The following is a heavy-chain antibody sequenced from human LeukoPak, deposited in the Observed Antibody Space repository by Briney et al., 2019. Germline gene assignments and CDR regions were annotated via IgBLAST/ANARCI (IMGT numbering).Heavy chain of an antibody. CDR1: GYTSSSSD. CDR3: ARCSLWLRTVFGY. D-gene: IGHD5-12*01. V-gene: IGHV1-8*01. Sequence: ASVKVSCEASGYTSSSSDINWGRHTTRQRREWRGWMNPNSGNTGDAQKFQGRVTKTRNTSISTAYRELGSLRSEDTAVYDCARCSLWLRTVFGYWGQGTLVTVS. CDR2: MNPNSGNT. J-gene: IGHJ4*02.